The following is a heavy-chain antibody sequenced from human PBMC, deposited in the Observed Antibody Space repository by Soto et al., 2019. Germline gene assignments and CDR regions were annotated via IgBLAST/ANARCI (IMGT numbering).Heavy chain of an antibody. J-gene: IGHJ6*02. Sequence: HPGGSLRLSCAASGFTFSSYGMHWVRQAPGKGLEWVAVISYDGSNKYYADSVKGRFTISRDNSKNTLYLQMNSLRAEDTAVYYCAKDRRGYDPFAHYYYYGMDVWGQGNPGHRLL. V-gene: IGHV3-30*18. CDR3: AKDRRGYDPFAHYYYYGMDV. D-gene: IGHD5-12*01. CDR1: GFTFSSYG. CDR2: ISYDGSNK.